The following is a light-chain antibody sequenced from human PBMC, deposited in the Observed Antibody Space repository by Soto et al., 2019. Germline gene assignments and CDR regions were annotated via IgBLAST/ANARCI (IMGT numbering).Light chain of an antibody. CDR1: QGINNC. Sequence: DIQMPQSPSAVSASVGDRVTITCQTSQGINNCLAWYQEKPGKPPKLLIYATSNLHGGVPSRFSGSGSGTDFTLTLSSLQPEDFATYYFQQANSLPPTFGPGNKVDIK. J-gene: IGKJ3*01. CDR2: ATS. V-gene: IGKV1-12*01. CDR3: QQANSLPPT.